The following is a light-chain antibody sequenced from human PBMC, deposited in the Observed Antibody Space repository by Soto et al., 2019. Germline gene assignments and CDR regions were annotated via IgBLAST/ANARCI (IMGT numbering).Light chain of an antibody. J-gene: IGKJ1*01. CDR3: QEYIQWPPGM. Sequence: DIVLTQSPATLSASPGERVTLSCRASQFVSSRLAWYQQRPGQVPRLLIYDTSTMAPGISVRFSGSGSGTEFTLTISSMQSEEFAVYYCQEYIQWPPGMFGPGTTVDIK. V-gene: IGKV3-15*01. CDR1: QFVSSR. CDR2: DTS.